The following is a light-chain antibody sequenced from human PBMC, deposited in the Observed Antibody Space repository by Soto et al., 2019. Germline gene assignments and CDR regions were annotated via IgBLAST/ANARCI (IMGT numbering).Light chain of an antibody. CDR1: SSDVGGYNY. CDR2: DVS. V-gene: IGLV2-14*01. Sequence: QSVLTQPASVSGSPGQSITISCTGTSSDVGGYNYVSWYQQHPGKAPKLMIYDVSNRPSGVPNRFSGSKSGNTASLTISGPQAEDEADYYCSSYTSSSTLVFGGGTKLTVL. CDR3: SSYTSSSTLV. J-gene: IGLJ2*01.